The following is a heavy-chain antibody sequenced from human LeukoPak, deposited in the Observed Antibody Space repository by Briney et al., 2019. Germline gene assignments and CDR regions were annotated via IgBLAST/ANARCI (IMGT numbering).Heavy chain of an antibody. CDR2: IGYSGGDI. CDR1: GFTFSSYA. Sequence: GGSLRLSCAASGFTFSSYAMTWVRQAPGKGLEWVSVIGYSGGDIQYADSVKGRFTISRDDSRNTLYLQMNSLRGDDTAVYYCAKDVGKWESLHFFDYWGQGTLVTVSS. CDR3: AKDVGKWESLHFFDY. J-gene: IGHJ4*02. V-gene: IGHV3-23*01. D-gene: IGHD1-26*01.